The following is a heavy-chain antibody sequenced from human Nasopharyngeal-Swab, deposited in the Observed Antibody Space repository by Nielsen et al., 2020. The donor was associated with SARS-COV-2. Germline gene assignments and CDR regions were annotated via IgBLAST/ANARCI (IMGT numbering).Heavy chain of an antibody. V-gene: IGHV4-39*01. Sequence: WIRQPPGKGLEWIGSIYYSGSTYYNPSLKSRVTISVDTPKNQFSLKLSSVTAADTAVYYCATPWELSAYWGQGTLVTVSS. CDR3: ATPWELSAY. J-gene: IGHJ4*02. D-gene: IGHD1-26*01. CDR2: IYYSGST.